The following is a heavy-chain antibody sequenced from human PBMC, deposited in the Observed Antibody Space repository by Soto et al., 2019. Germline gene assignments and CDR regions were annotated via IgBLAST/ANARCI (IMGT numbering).Heavy chain of an antibody. V-gene: IGHV1-46*01. D-gene: IGHD3-10*01. J-gene: IGHJ6*02. CDR1: YTFTSYY. Sequence: YTFTSYYMHWVRQAPGQGLEWMGIINPSGGSTSYAQKFQGRVTMTRDTSTSTVYMELSSLRPEDTAVYYCARDLFGMDVWGQGTTVTVSS. CDR2: INPSGGST. CDR3: ARDLFGMDV.